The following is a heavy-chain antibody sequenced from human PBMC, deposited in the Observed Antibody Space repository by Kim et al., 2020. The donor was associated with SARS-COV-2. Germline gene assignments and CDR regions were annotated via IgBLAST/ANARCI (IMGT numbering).Heavy chain of an antibody. V-gene: IGHV1-69*13. J-gene: IGHJ4*02. CDR3: ARDLTYYDILTGYYSLGY. D-gene: IGHD3-9*01. CDR2: LIPIFGTA. CDR1: GGTFSSYA. Sequence: SVKVSCKASGGTFSSYAISWVRQAPGQGLEWMGGLIPIFGTANYAQKFQGRVTITADESTSTAYMELSSLRSEDTAVYYCARDLTYYDILTGYYSLGYWGQGALVTVSS.